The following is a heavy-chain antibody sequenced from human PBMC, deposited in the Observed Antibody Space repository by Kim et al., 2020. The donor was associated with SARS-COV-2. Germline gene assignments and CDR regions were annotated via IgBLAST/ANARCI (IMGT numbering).Heavy chain of an antibody. Sequence: GGSLRLSCAASGFTFDDYAMHWVRQAPGKGLEWVSLISGDGGSTYYADSVKGRFTISRDNSKNSLYLQMNSLRTEDTALYYCAKDPGGYDSSGPNTTPLDYWGQGTLVTVSS. CDR2: ISGDGGST. CDR1: GFTFDDYA. J-gene: IGHJ4*02. D-gene: IGHD3-22*01. CDR3: AKDPGGYDSSGPNTTPLDY. V-gene: IGHV3-43*02.